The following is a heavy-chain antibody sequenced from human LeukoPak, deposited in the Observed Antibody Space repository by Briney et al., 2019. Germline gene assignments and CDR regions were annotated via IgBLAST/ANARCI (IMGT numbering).Heavy chain of an antibody. CDR1: GFTFSSYW. CDR3: AREDSSSWYQDLYYYYYGMDV. CDR2: IKQDGSKK. V-gene: IGHV3-7*01. D-gene: IGHD6-13*01. Sequence: GGSLRLSCAASGFTFSSYWMSWVRQAPGKGLEWVANIKQDGSKKYYVDSVKGRFTISRDNAKNSLYLQMNSLRAEDTAVYYCAREDSSSWYQDLYYYYYGMDVWGQGTTVTVSS. J-gene: IGHJ6*02.